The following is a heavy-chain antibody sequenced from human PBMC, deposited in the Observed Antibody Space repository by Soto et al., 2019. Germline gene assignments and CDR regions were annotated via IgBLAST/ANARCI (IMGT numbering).Heavy chain of an antibody. D-gene: IGHD6-19*01. CDR3: AKDTSRSSGWYGVPSRFDY. J-gene: IGHJ4*02. CDR1: GFTFSSYA. CDR2: ISGSGGST. Sequence: GGSLRLSCAASGFTFSSYAMSWVRQAPGKGLEWVSAISGSGGSTYYADSVKGRFTISRDNSKNTLYLQMNRLRAEDTAVYYCAKDTSRSSGWYGVPSRFDYWGQGTLVTVSS. V-gene: IGHV3-23*01.